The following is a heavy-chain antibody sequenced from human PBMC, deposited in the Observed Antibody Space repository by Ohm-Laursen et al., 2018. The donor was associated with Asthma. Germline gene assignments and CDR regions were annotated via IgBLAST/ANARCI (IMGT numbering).Heavy chain of an antibody. J-gene: IGHJ4*02. Sequence: SLRLSCAASGFTFSSYGMHWVRQAPGKGLEWVAVIWYDGSNKYYADSVKGRFTISRGNSKNTLYLQMNSLRAEDTAVYYCARDSPLYAKDYWGQGTLVTVSS. CDR2: IWYDGSNK. CDR1: GFTFSSYG. D-gene: IGHD5/OR15-5a*01. V-gene: IGHV3-33*01. CDR3: ARDSPLYAKDY.